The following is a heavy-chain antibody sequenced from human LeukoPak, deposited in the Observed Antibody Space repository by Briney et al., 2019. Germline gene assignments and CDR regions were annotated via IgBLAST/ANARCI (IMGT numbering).Heavy chain of an antibody. J-gene: IGHJ2*01. V-gene: IGHV4-39*07. CDR2: IYYSGST. D-gene: IGHD3-10*01. Sequence: SETLSLTCTVSGGSISSSSYYWGWIRQPPGKGLEWIGSIYYSGSTYYNPSLKSRVTISVDTSKNQFSLKLSSVTAADTAVYYCAKRLPSGWYFDLWGRGTLVTVSS. CDR3: AKRLPSGWYFDL. CDR1: GGSISSSSYY.